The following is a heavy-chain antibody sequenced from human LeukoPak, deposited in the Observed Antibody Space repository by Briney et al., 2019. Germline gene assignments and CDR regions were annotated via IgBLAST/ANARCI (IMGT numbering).Heavy chain of an antibody. CDR2: INHSGST. CDR3: ARDGIDSSSGISYYYYMAV. CDR1: GGSFTGYY. V-gene: IGHV4-34*01. J-gene: IGHJ6*03. Sequence: SETLSLTCAVYGGSFTGYYWSWIRQPPGKGLEWIGEINHSGSTDYNPSLKSRVTISEDTSKNQLSLKLNSVTAADTAVYYCARDGIDSSSGISYYYYMAVWGKGTTVTISS. D-gene: IGHD3-22*01.